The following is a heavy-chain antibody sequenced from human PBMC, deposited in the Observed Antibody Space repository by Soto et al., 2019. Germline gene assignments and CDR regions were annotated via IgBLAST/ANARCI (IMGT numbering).Heavy chain of an antibody. Sequence: GASVKVSCKASGYTFTSYYMHWVRQAPGQGLEWMGIINPSGGSTSYAQKFRGRVTMTRDTSTSTVYMELSSLRSEDTAVYYCARELVTAPFDYWGQGTLVTVSS. CDR1: GYTFTSYY. CDR3: ARELVTAPFDY. V-gene: IGHV1-46*01. J-gene: IGHJ4*02. CDR2: INPSGGST. D-gene: IGHD5-18*01.